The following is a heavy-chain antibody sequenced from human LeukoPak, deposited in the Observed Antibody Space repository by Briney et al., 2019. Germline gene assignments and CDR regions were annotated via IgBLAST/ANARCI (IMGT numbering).Heavy chain of an antibody. D-gene: IGHD2-2*01. CDR1: GGSIRSSYYY. CDR3: ARVVGYCSSTSCLGQKDYYYYGMDV. Sequence: SETLSLTCTVSGGSIRSSYYYWGWIRQPPGKGLEWIGTIHHTGTTYYNPSLKSRVTISVDTSKNQFSLKLSSVTAADTAVYYCARVVGYCSSTSCLGQKDYYYYGMDVWGQGTTVTVSS. CDR2: IHHTGTT. J-gene: IGHJ6*02. V-gene: IGHV4-39*07.